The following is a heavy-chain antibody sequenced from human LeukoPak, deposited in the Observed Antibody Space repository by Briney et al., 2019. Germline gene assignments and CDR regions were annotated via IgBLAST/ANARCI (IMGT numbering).Heavy chain of an antibody. CDR3: AKDISGWAFDY. Sequence: GGSLRLSCAASGFTFSSYGMHWVRQAPGKGLEWMAFTRYDGSEKWYADSVKGRFTISRDNSKNTLYLQISTLRPEDTAVYYCAKDISGWAFDYWGRGTLVTVYS. D-gene: IGHD6-19*01. J-gene: IGHJ4*02. CDR2: TRYDGSEK. CDR1: GFTFSSYG. V-gene: IGHV3-30*02.